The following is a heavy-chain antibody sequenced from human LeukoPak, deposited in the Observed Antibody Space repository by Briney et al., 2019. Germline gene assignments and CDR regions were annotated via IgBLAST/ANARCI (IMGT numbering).Heavy chain of an antibody. CDR3: ASKGYYDFWSGYYDAFDI. Sequence: EGSLRLSCTASGFSFSSYAMNWVRQAPGKGLEWVSAISGSGGSTYYADSVKGRFTISRDNSKNALYLQMNSLRAEDTAVYYCASKGYYDFWSGYYDAFDIWGQGTMVTVSS. D-gene: IGHD3-3*01. V-gene: IGHV3-23*01. CDR1: GFSFSSYA. CDR2: ISGSGGST. J-gene: IGHJ3*02.